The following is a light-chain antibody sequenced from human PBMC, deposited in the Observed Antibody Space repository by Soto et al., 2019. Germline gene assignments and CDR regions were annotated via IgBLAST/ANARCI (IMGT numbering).Light chain of an antibody. V-gene: IGKV3-11*01. Sequence: EVVLTQSPATMSLSPGERATLSCRTSQSVRRNLAWYQQKPGQAPRLLIYAASQRATGIAARFSGSGSGTDFTLTISSLEPEDFALYYCQHRSNWPAFGGGTKVDIK. CDR1: QSVRRN. CDR3: QHRSNWPA. CDR2: AAS. J-gene: IGKJ4*01.